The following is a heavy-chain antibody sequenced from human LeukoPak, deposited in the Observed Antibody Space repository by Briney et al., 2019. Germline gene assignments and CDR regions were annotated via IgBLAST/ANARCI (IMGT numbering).Heavy chain of an antibody. CDR3: AKRGVVIRVILVGFHKEAQYFDS. J-gene: IGHJ4*02. V-gene: IGHV3-23*01. D-gene: IGHD3-10*01. CDR1: GITLSNYG. Sequence: GGSLRLSCAVSGITLSNYGMSWVRQAPGKGLEWVAGISDSGGSTNYADSVKGRFTISRDNPKNTLYLQMNSLRAEDTAVYFCAKRGVVIRVILVGFHKEAQYFDSWGQGAQVIVSS. CDR2: ISDSGGST.